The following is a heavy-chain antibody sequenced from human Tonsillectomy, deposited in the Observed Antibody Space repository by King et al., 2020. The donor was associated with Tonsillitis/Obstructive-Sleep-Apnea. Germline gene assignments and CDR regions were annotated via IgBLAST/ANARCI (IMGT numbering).Heavy chain of an antibody. CDR1: GGSISSYY. V-gene: IGHV4-59*01. CDR3: ARLRYDILTGYSNDYYYYYMDV. CDR2: IYYSGST. D-gene: IGHD3-9*01. Sequence: VQLQESGPGLVKPSETLSLTCTVSGGSISSYYWSWIRQPPGKGLDWIGDIYYSGSTNYNPSLQIRVTISVDTSKNQFSLMLSSVTAADTAVYYCARLRYDILTGYSNDYYYYYMDVWGKGTTVTVSS. J-gene: IGHJ6*03.